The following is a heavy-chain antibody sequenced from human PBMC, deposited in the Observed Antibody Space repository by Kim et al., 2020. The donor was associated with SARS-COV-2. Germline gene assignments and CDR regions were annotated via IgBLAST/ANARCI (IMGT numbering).Heavy chain of an antibody. CDR2: ISYDGSNK. J-gene: IGHJ4*02. CDR1: GFTFSSYA. V-gene: IGHV3-30*04. D-gene: IGHD3-9*01. Sequence: GGSLRLSCAASGFTFSSYAMHWVRQAPGKGLEWVAVISYDGSNKYYADSVKGRFTISRDNSKNTLYLQMNSLRAEDTAVYYCARDTGLRYPSHPPDYWGQGTLVTVSS. CDR3: ARDTGLRYPSHPPDY.